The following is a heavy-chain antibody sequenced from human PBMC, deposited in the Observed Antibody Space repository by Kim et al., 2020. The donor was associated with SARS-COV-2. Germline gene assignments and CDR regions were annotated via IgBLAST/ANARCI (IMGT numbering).Heavy chain of an antibody. D-gene: IGHD3-9*01. CDR1: GDSIISDGSQ. CDR2: IFYSGVT. CDR3: ARGRFDYKILTGYSPPFYFDN. Sequence: SETLSLTCTVSGDSIISDGSQWTWIRQSPGKGLEWIGFIFYSGVTKYNPSLQSRLVISIDTSKNQYFLALTSVTAADTALYYCARGRFDYKILTGYSPPFYFDNWGQGTLVTVSS. V-gene: IGHV4-31*02. J-gene: IGHJ4*02.